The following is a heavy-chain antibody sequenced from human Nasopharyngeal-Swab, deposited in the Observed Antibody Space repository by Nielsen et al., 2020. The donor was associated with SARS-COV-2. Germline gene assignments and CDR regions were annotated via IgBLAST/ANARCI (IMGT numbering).Heavy chain of an antibody. V-gene: IGHV1-2*06. CDR3: ARDLGYIRYCSGGSCYQDY. D-gene: IGHD2-15*01. Sequence: ASVNVSCKASGYTFTGYHMHWVRPAPAQGLEWMGRINPNRGGTNYAQKFQGRVTMTRDTSISTAYMELSRLRSDDTAVYYCARDLGYIRYCSGGSCYQDYWGQGTLVTVSS. CDR2: INPNRGGT. J-gene: IGHJ4*02. CDR1: GYTFTGYH.